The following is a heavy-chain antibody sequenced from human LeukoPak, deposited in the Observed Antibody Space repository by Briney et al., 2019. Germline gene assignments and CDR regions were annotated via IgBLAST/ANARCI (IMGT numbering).Heavy chain of an antibody. Sequence: SVKVSCEASGGTFISYAISWVRQAPGQGLEWMGGIIPIFGKANYAQKFQGRVTITSDKSTSTAYMELSSLRSEDTAVYYCARGSGEQQLVPFDYWGQGTLVTVSS. CDR1: GGTFISYA. CDR2: IIPIFGKA. CDR3: ARGSGEQQLVPFDY. J-gene: IGHJ4*02. D-gene: IGHD6-13*01. V-gene: IGHV1-69*06.